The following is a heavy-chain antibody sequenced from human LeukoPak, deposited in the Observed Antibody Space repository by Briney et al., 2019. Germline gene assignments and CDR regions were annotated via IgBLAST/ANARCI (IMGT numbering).Heavy chain of an antibody. CDR1: GYTFTSYY. Sequence: AXVKVSCKASGYTFTSYYMHWVRQAPGQGLEWMGIIDPSGGSTSYAQKFQGRVTMTRDTSTSTVYMELSSLRSEDTAVYYCAKEYCSNSVCHSLDYWGQGTLVTVSS. CDR3: AKEYCSNSVCHSLDY. CDR2: IDPSGGST. J-gene: IGHJ4*02. V-gene: IGHV1-46*01. D-gene: IGHD2-8*01.